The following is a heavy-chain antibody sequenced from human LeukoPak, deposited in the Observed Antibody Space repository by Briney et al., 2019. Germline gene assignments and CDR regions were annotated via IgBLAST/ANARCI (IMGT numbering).Heavy chain of an antibody. J-gene: IGHJ5*02. D-gene: IGHD3-10*01. CDR3: TKDSSIAFGSGRVSWFDP. CDR2: ITSDGSVT. CDR1: GFPFSMVW. Sequence: PGGSLRLSCAASGFPFSMVWMHWVRQAPGKGLMWVARITSDGSVTTYADSVRGRFSISRDNAKNTLCLQMNSLSAEDTAVYYCTKDSSIAFGSGRVSWFDPWGQGTLVTVSS. V-gene: IGHV3-74*01.